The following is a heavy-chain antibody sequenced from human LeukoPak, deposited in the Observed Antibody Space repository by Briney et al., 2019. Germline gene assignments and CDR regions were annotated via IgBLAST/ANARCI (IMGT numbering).Heavy chain of an antibody. CDR3: APSSSWPQ. V-gene: IGHV1-69*04. J-gene: IGHJ4*02. D-gene: IGHD6-13*01. CDR1: GGTFSSYA. Sequence: SVKVSCKASGGTFSSYAISWVRQAPGQGLEWMGRIIPILGIANYGQKFQGRVTITADKSTSTAYMELSSLRSEDTAVYYRAPSSSWPQWGQGTLVTVSS. CDR2: IIPILGIA.